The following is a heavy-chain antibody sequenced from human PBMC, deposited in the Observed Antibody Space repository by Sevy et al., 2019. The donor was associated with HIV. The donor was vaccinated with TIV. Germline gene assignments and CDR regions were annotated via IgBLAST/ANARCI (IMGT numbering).Heavy chain of an antibody. CDR3: ARGHSSSWPYFDY. CDR1: GFTFSSYE. D-gene: IGHD6-13*01. J-gene: IGHJ4*02. V-gene: IGHV3-48*03. CDR2: ISSDGRTI. Sequence: GGSPRLSCAASGFTFSSYEMTWVRQAPGKGLEWISYISSDGRTIYYADSVEGRFTISRDNTKNSLYLQMNSLRAEDTAVYYCARGHSSSWPYFDYWGQGTLVTVSS.